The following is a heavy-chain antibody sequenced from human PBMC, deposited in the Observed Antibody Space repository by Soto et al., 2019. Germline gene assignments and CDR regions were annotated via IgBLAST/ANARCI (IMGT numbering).Heavy chain of an antibody. Sequence: PSETLSLTCTITGGSLHTYSWTWLRQPAGKGLEWIGHIYSSGRANYNPSLKSRVTMSVYTSKNQFSLKVYSVTAADTAVYYCATIVGANDYWGQGALVTVSS. CDR1: GGSLHTYS. D-gene: IGHD1-26*01. V-gene: IGHV4-4*07. CDR3: ATIVGANDY. CDR2: IYSSGRA. J-gene: IGHJ4*02.